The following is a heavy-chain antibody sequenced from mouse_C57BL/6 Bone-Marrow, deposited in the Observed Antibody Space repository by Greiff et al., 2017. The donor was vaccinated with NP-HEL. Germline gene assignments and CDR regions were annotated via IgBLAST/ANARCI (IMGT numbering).Heavy chain of an antibody. CDR2: IDPSDSYT. CDR3: AFYYSNYFFYFDY. V-gene: IGHV1-50*01. J-gene: IGHJ2*01. Sequence: QVQLKQPGAELVKPGASVKLSCKASGYTFTSYWMQWVKQRPGQGLEWIGEIDPSDSYTNYNQKFKGKATLTVDTSSSTAYMQLSSLTSEDSAVYYCAFYYSNYFFYFDYWGQGTTLTVSS. D-gene: IGHD2-5*01. CDR1: GYTFTSYW.